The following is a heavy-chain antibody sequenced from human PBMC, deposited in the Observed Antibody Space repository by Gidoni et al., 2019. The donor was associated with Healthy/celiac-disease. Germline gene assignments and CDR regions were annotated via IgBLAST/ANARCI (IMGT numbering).Heavy chain of an antibody. D-gene: IGHD2-15*01. Sequence: EVQLVESGGGLVQPGGSLRLSCAASGFTFSSYWMHWVRQAPGKGLVWVSRINSDGSSTSYTDSVKGRFTISRDNAKNTLYLQMNSLRAEDTAVYYWARRGGTAAFDIWGQGTMVTVSS. CDR1: GFTFSSYW. V-gene: IGHV3-74*01. CDR2: INSDGSST. J-gene: IGHJ3*02. CDR3: ARRGGTAAFDI.